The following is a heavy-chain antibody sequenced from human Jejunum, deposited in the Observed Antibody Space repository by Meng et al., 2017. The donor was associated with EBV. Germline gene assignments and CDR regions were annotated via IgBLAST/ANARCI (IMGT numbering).Heavy chain of an antibody. CDR3: ARYGSGYFPALWY. Sequence: QLHMPGLGPGRVIPSGTLSRTCSVSGDSICSSNWWSWVRQPPGKGLEWIGEIYHSGSTNYNPSLKSRVTISVDKSKNQFSLKLSSVTAADTAVYYCARYGSGYFPALWYWGQGTLVTVSS. D-gene: IGHD3-3*01. CDR2: IYHSGST. V-gene: IGHV4-4*02. J-gene: IGHJ4*02. CDR1: GDSICSSNW.